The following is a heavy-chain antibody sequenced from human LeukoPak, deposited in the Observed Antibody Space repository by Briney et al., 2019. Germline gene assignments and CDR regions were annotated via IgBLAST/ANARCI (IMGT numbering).Heavy chain of an antibody. V-gene: IGHV3-30*18. D-gene: IGHD6-13*01. CDR1: GFTFRSYG. J-gene: IGHJ4*02. CDR3: AKDRGYSSSWYVFGY. Sequence: GRSLRLSCAASGFTFRSYGMHWVRQAPGKGLEWVAVISDDGSNKYYGDSVKGRFTISRDNSKNTLYLQMNSLRAEDTAVYYCAKDRGYSSSWYVFGYWGQGTLVTVSS. CDR2: ISDDGSNK.